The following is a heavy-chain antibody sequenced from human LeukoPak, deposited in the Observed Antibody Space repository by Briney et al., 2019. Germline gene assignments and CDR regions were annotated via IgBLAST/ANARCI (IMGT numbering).Heavy chain of an antibody. J-gene: IGHJ4*02. CDR2: ISGDGGST. D-gene: IGHD3-22*01. V-gene: IGHV3-43*02. CDR1: GFTFDDYA. Sequence: GGSLRLSCAASGFTFDDYAMHWVRQAPGKGLEWVSLISGDGGSTYYADSVRGRFNISRDNSKNSLYLQMNSLRTEDTALYYCAKDISPDSSGYYAPTDYWGQGTLVTVSS. CDR3: AKDISPDSSGYYAPTDY.